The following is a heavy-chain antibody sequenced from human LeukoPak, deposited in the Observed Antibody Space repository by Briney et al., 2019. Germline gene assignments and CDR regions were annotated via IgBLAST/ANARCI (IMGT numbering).Heavy chain of an antibody. CDR3: ARASGSFPFDY. Sequence: GGSLRLSCAASGFTFYDYGMSWVRHAPGKGLEWVSGINWSGGSTGYADSVKGRFTISRDNAKNSLYLQMNSLRAEDTALYYCARASGSFPFDYWGQGTLVTVSS. CDR2: INWSGGST. J-gene: IGHJ4*02. CDR1: GFTFYDYG. V-gene: IGHV3-20*04. D-gene: IGHD1-26*01.